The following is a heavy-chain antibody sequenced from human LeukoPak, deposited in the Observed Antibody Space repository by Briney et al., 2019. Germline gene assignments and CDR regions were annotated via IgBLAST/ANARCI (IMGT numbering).Heavy chain of an antibody. CDR3: ARAEILVGATDWFDP. CDR2: INHSGST. J-gene: IGHJ5*02. V-gene: IGHV4-34*01. Sequence: PSETLSLTCAVYGGSFSGYYWSWIRQPPGKGLEWIGEINHSGSTNYNPSLKSRVTISVDTSKNQFSLKLSSVTAADTAVYYCARAEILVGATDWFDPWGQGTLVTVSS. CDR1: GGSFSGYY. D-gene: IGHD1-26*01.